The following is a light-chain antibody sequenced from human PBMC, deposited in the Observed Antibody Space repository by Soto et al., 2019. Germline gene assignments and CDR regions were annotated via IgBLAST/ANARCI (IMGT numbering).Light chain of an antibody. V-gene: IGKV3-20*01. CDR3: QQFGGSPGT. CDR2: GAS. CDR1: QSLSSSY. Sequence: EIVLTQSPGTLSLSPGERATLSCRASQSLSSSYLAWYQQKPGQAPRLLIFGASSRATGIPDRFGGSGSGTDFTLTISRLEPEDFAVYYCQQFGGSPGTFCPGINVDIK. J-gene: IGKJ1*01.